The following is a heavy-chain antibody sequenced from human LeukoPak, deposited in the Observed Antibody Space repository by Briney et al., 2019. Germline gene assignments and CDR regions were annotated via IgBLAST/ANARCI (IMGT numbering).Heavy chain of an antibody. J-gene: IGHJ4*02. CDR2: ISSSGSYM. CDR1: GFTFSNYM. Sequence: GGSLRLSCAASGFTFSNYMMNWFRQAPRKGLEWVSSISSSGSYMYYAGSAKGRFTNSRDNAKNSLSLQLNSRRAEDTGVYYCASKEDADYWGQGALVTVSS. CDR3: ASKEDADY. V-gene: IGHV3-21*01.